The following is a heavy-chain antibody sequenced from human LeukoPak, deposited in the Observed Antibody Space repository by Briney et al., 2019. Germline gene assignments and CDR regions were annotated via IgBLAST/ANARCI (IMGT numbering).Heavy chain of an antibody. D-gene: IGHD4-17*01. Sequence: XSVKVSCKASGYTFTSYYMHWVRQAPGQGLEWMGWISAYNGNTNYAQKLQGRVTMTTDTSTSTAYMELRSLRSDDTAVYYCARDQLYGDYSYFDYWGQGTLVTVSS. CDR2: ISAYNGNT. J-gene: IGHJ4*02. V-gene: IGHV1-18*04. CDR3: ARDQLYGDYSYFDY. CDR1: GYTFTSYY.